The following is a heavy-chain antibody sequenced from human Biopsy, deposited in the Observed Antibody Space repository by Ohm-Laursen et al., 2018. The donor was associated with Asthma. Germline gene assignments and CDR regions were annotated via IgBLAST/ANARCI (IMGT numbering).Heavy chain of an antibody. CDR1: GGSVSTGSYY. Sequence: GTLSLTCTVFGGSVSTGSYYWSWIRQPPGKGLEWLGYIYYTGSDNYNPSLKSRVTISVDTSKNQFSLRLNSVTAADTAVYYCARGPNYHGSGRAPIGMDVWGQGTTVTVSS. CDR3: ARGPNYHGSGRAPIGMDV. V-gene: IGHV4-61*01. CDR2: IYYTGSD. D-gene: IGHD3-10*01. J-gene: IGHJ6*02.